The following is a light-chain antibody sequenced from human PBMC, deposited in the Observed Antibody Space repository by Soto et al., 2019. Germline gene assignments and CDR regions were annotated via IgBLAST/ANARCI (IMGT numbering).Light chain of an antibody. V-gene: IGLV2-18*02. CDR2: EVT. Sequence: QSVLTQSPSVSGSPGQSVTISCTGTSSDVGNYNRVSWYQQPPGTAPKLMIYEVTNRPSGVPDRFSGSKSGNTASLTITGLQAEDEADYYCSSHTDSDTYVFGTGTKVTV. CDR1: SSDVGNYNR. CDR3: SSHTDSDTYV. J-gene: IGLJ1*01.